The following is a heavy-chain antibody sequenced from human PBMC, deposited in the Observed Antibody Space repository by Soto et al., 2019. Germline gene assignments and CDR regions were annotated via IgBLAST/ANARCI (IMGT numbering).Heavy chain of an antibody. CDR3: AKASPIVGAPDAFDI. CDR2: IYPGDSDT. V-gene: IGHV5-51*01. J-gene: IGHJ3*02. CDR1: GYSFTSYW. Sequence: ESLKISCKGSGYSFTSYWIGWVRQMPGKGLEWMGIIYPGDSDTRYSPSFQGQVTISADKSISTAYLQWSSLKASDTAMYYCAKASPIVGAPDAFDIWGQGTMVTVSS. D-gene: IGHD1-26*01.